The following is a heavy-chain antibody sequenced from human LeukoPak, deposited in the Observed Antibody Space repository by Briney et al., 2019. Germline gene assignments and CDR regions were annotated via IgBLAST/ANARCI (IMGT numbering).Heavy chain of an antibody. CDR2: INPNSGGT. V-gene: IGHV1-2*02. CDR3: ARLGERAIGWFDP. Sequence: GASVKVSCKASGYTFTGYYMHWMRQAPGEGLEWMGSINPNSGGTKYAQKFQGRVTMTRDTSISTAYMELSRLRSDDTAVYYCARLGERAIGWFDPWGQGTLVTVSS. J-gene: IGHJ5*02. D-gene: IGHD2-21*01. CDR1: GYTFTGYY.